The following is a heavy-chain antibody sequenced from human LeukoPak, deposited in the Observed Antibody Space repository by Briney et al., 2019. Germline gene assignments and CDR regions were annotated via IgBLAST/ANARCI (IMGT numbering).Heavy chain of an antibody. V-gene: IGHV4-30-4*08. J-gene: IGHJ4*02. Sequence: SETLSLTCTVSGVSISSSNFYWGWIRQSPGKGLEWIGYIHHSGSTWYNPSLKSRLTISVDTSKNQFSLKLSSVTAADTAMYYCARDRSGYDIFDYWGQGTLVTVSS. CDR2: IHHSGST. CDR3: ARDRSGYDIFDY. D-gene: IGHD5-12*01. CDR1: GVSISSSNFY.